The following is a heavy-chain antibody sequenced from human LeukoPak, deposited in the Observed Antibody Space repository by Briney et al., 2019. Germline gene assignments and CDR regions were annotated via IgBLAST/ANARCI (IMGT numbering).Heavy chain of an antibody. CDR2: ISAYNGNT. Sequence: ASVKVSCKASGYTFTSYGISWVRQAPGQGLEWMGWISAYNGNTNYAQKLQGRVTMTTDTSTSTAYMELRSLRSDDTAVYYCARAEYSSSWYASLAWFDPWGQGTLVTVSS. V-gene: IGHV1-18*01. CDR1: GYTFTSYG. D-gene: IGHD6-13*01. CDR3: ARAEYSSSWYASLAWFDP. J-gene: IGHJ5*02.